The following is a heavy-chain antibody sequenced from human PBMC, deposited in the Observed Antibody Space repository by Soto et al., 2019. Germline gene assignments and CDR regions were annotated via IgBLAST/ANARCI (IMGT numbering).Heavy chain of an antibody. V-gene: IGHV3-21*01. Sequence: EVQLVESGGGLVKPGGSLRLSCAASGFTFSSYSMNWVRQAPGKGLEWVSSISSSSSYIYYADSVKGRFTISRDNAKNSLYLQMNILRAEDTAVYYCARAGFRGLDVWGQGTTVTVSS. D-gene: IGHD3-10*01. CDR3: ARAGFRGLDV. CDR1: GFTFSSYS. J-gene: IGHJ6*02. CDR2: ISSSSSYI.